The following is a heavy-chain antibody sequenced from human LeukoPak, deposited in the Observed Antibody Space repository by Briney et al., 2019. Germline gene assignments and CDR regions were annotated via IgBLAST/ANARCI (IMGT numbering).Heavy chain of an antibody. CDR3: ARDSADSFEY. Sequence: QSGGSLRLSCAASGFTYSSYDMSWVRQAPGKGLEWVSGISGGGVSTYYADSVKGRFTISRDNSRHTLDLQVNSLRAEDTAVYYGARDSADSFEYWGQGTLVTVSS. CDR1: GFTYSSYD. CDR2: ISGGGVST. J-gene: IGHJ4*02. V-gene: IGHV3-23*01.